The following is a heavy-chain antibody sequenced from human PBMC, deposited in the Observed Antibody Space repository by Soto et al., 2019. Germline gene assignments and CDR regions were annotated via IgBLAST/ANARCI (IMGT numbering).Heavy chain of an antibody. D-gene: IGHD2-21*02. CDR2: INPNSGGT. V-gene: IGHV1-2*02. CDR1: VNTLSGYY. Sequence: XSVKVSCKASVNTLSGYYMHWVRQAPGQGLEWMGWINPNSGGTNYAQKFQGRVTMTRDTSISTAYMELSSLRSDDTAVYYCAREIYGDNGGFDSWGQGTLVTVSS. CDR3: AREIYGDNGGFDS. J-gene: IGHJ5*01.